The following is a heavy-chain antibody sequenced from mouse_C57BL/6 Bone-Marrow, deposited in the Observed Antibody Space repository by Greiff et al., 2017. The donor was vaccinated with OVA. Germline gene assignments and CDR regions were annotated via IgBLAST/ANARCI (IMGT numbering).Heavy chain of an antibody. J-gene: IGHJ3*01. V-gene: IGHV1-81*01. CDR3: ARDLYYYGSAWFAH. CDR2: IYPRSGNT. CDR1: GYTFTSYG. Sequence: QVQLQQSGAELARPGASVKLSCKASGYTFTSYGISWVKQRTGQGLEWIGEIYPRSGNTYYNEKFKGKATLTADKSSSTAYMELRSLTSEDSAVYFCARDLYYYGSAWFAHWGQGTLVTVSA. D-gene: IGHD1-1*01.